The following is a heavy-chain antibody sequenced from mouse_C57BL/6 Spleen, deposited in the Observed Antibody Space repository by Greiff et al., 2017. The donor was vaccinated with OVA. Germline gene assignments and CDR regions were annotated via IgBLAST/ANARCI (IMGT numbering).Heavy chain of an antibody. CDR3: ARQLRLRLYFDY. V-gene: IGHV1-50*01. CDR1: GYTFTSYW. J-gene: IGHJ2*01. CDR2: LDPSDSYT. Sequence: VQLQQPGAELVKPGASVKLSCKASGYTFTSYWMQWVKQRPGQGLEWIGELDPSDSYTNYNQKFKGKATLTVDTSSRTAYMQLSSLTSQVSAVSNCARQLRLRLYFDYCGQSTPLTVSS. D-gene: IGHD3-2*02.